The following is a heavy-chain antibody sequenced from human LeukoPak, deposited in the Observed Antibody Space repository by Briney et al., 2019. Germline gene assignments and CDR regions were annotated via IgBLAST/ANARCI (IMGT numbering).Heavy chain of an antibody. J-gene: IGHJ5*02. CDR3: AKDLSRAVAADWFDP. Sequence: PGGSLRLSCAASGFTFSSYAMSWVRQAPGKGLEWVSAISGSGFSTYYADSVKGRFTISRDNSKNTLYLQMTNLRAADTAVYYCAKDLSRAVAADWFDPWDQGSLVTVSS. CDR2: ISGSGFST. D-gene: IGHD6-19*01. V-gene: IGHV3-23*01. CDR1: GFTFSSYA.